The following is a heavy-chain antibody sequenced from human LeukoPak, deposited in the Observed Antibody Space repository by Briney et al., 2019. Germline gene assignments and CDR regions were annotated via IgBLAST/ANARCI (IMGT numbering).Heavy chain of an antibody. J-gene: IGHJ4*02. CDR1: GDSISSGSYY. Sequence: SETLSLTCTVSGDSISSGSYYWRWIRQPAGKGLEWIGRIYTSGSTNYNPSLKSRFTISVDTSKNQFSLKLSSVTAADTAMYYCARGSVYSSGWYGGAGDFDYWGQGTLVTVSS. CDR3: ARGSVYSSGWYGGAGDFDY. V-gene: IGHV4-61*02. D-gene: IGHD6-19*01. CDR2: IYTSGST.